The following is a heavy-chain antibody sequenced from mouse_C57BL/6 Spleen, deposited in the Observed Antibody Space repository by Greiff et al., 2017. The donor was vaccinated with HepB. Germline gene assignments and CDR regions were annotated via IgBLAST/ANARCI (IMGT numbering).Heavy chain of an antibody. CDR3: ARQYYGSSHRYFDV. Sequence: QVQLKESGPELVKPGASVKLSCKASGYTFTSYDINWVKQRPGQGLEWIGWIYPRDGSTKYNEKFKGKATLTVDTSSSTAYMELHSLTSEDSAVYFCARQYYGSSHRYFDVWGTGTTVTVSS. D-gene: IGHD1-1*01. V-gene: IGHV1-85*01. J-gene: IGHJ1*03. CDR2: IYPRDGST. CDR1: GYTFTSYD.